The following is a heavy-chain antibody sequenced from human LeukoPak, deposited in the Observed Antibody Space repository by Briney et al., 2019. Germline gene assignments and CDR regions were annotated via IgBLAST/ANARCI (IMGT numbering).Heavy chain of an antibody. J-gene: IGHJ4*03. CDR3: ASVMITFGGVIALDY. Sequence: ASVKVSCKASGYTFTSYGISWVRQAPGQGLEWMGWISAYNGNTNYAQKLQGRVTMTTDTSMSTAYMELRSLRSDDTAVYYCASVMITFGGVIALDYWGQGTTVTVSS. CDR2: ISAYNGNT. V-gene: IGHV1-18*01. CDR1: GYTFTSYG. D-gene: IGHD3-16*02.